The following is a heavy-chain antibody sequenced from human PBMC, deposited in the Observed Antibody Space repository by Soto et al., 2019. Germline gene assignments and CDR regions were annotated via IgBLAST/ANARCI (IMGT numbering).Heavy chain of an antibody. CDR2: ISGSGGSK. CDR3: AKGVSGYCSGGSCYNDY. CDR1: GFIFSSYT. J-gene: IGHJ4*02. Sequence: PGGSLRLSCAASGFIFSSYTMNWVRQAPGKGLEWVSGISGSGGSKYYADSVKGRFTISRDNSKNTLYLQMNSLRAEDTAVYYCAKGVSGYCSGGSCYNDYWGQGTLVTVSS. D-gene: IGHD2-15*01. V-gene: IGHV3-23*01.